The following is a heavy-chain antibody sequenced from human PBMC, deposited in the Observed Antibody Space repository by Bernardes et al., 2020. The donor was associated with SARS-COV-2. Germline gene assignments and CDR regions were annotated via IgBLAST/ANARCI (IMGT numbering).Heavy chain of an antibody. D-gene: IGHD3-9*01. V-gene: IGHV3-48*02. CDR3: ARGPNEYYDILTGYSLYYYYGMDV. CDR1: GFTFSSYS. Sequence: GSLRLSCAASGFTFSSYSMNWVRQAPGKGLEWVSYISSSSSTIYYADSVKGRFTISRDNAKNSLYLQMNSLRDEDTAVYYCARGPNEYYDILTGYSLYYYYGMDVWGQGTTVTVSS. CDR2: ISSSSSTI. J-gene: IGHJ6*02.